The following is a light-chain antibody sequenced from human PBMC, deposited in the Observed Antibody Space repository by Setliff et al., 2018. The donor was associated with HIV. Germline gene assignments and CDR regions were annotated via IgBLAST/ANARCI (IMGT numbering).Light chain of an antibody. Sequence: QSALTQPASVSGSPGQSITISCTGSSSDVGGYNYVSWYQQHPGKAPKLMIYDVSQRPSGVSDRFSGSKSGITASLTISGLQPEDESDYYCGSYTASSTLVFGGGTKVTVL. CDR1: SSDVGGYNY. J-gene: IGLJ3*02. CDR2: DVS. CDR3: GSYTASSTLV. V-gene: IGLV2-14*03.